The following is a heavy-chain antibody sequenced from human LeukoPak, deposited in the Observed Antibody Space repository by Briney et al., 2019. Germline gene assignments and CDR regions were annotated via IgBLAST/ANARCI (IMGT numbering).Heavy chain of an antibody. CDR1: GFTFSTYW. J-gene: IGHJ5*02. V-gene: IGHV3-7*03. D-gene: IGHD4-23*01. CDR3: ARSRVTHNH. CDR2: IKEDGSEK. Sequence: PGGSLRLSCAASGFTFSTYWMTWVRQAPGKGLEWVASIKEDGSEKYYVDSVKGRFTISRDNAKNTLYLQMNSLRAEDTAVYSCARSRVTHNHWGQGTLVTVSS.